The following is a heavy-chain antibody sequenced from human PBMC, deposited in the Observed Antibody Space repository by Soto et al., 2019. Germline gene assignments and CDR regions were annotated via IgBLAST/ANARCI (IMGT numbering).Heavy chain of an antibody. V-gene: IGHV3-33*01. CDR3: ARPQGEQWLVRGDYFDY. D-gene: IGHD6-19*01. Sequence: QVQLVESGGGVVQPGRSLRLSCAASGFTFSISGLHRVRQAPGKGLAWVAVIWYDGSNNYYADSVKGRFTISRDNSKNTLDVQMNSLRAEDTAVYYCARPQGEQWLVRGDYFDYWGQGTLVTVSS. J-gene: IGHJ4*02. CDR2: IWYDGSNN. CDR1: GFTFSISG.